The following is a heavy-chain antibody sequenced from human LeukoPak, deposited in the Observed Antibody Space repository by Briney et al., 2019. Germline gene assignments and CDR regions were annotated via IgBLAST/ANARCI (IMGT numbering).Heavy chain of an antibody. CDR3: ARQEYCSGGSCYTWLDP. Sequence: GESLKISCKGSGYSFTTYWVVWVRQMPGKGLEWMGIIYPADSDIRYSPSFQGQVTISADKSISTAYLQWSSLKASDTAMYYCARQEYCSGGSCYTWLDPWGQGTLVTVSS. J-gene: IGHJ5*02. CDR2: IYPADSDI. D-gene: IGHD2-15*01. V-gene: IGHV5-51*01. CDR1: GYSFTTYW.